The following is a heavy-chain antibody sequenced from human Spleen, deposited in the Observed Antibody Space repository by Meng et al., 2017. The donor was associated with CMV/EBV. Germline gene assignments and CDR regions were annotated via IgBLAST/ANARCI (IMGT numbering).Heavy chain of an antibody. J-gene: IGHJ6*02. Sequence: GSLRLSCAASGFNFRSYDMNWVRQAPGKGLEWISHISSSGIIIHYADSVKGRFTISRDNAKNSLYLQMNSLRVEDTAVYYCVREPPYSNQNYYYYGLDVWGQGSTVTVSS. D-gene: IGHD1-26*01. V-gene: IGHV3-48*03. CDR3: VREPPYSNQNYYYYGLDV. CDR2: ISSSGIII. CDR1: GFNFRSYD.